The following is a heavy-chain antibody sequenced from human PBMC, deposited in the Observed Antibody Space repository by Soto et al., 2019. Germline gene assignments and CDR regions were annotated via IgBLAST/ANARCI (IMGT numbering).Heavy chain of an antibody. J-gene: IGHJ3*02. Sequence: KPSETLSLTCTVSGGSISSYYWSWIRQPAGKGLEWIGRIYTSGSTNYNPSLKSRVTMSVDTSKNKFSLKLSSVTAADTAVYYCARDNGMTYYDILTGYYNDAFDIWGQGTMVTVSS. V-gene: IGHV4-4*07. D-gene: IGHD3-9*01. CDR1: GGSISSYY. CDR2: IYTSGST. CDR3: ARDNGMTYYDILTGYYNDAFDI.